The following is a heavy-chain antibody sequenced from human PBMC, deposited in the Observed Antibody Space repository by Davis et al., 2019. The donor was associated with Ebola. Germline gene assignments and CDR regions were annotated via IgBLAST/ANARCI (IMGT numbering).Heavy chain of an antibody. V-gene: IGHV4-59*01. J-gene: IGHJ6*02. D-gene: IGHD6-19*01. CDR3: ARARAVAYYYYGMDV. Sequence: MPSETLSLTCTVSGGSISSYYWSWIRQPPGKGLEWIGYIYYSGSTNYNPSLKSRVTISVDTSKNQFSLKLSSVTAADTAVYYCARARAVAYYYYGMDVWGQGTTVTVSS. CDR2: IYYSGST. CDR1: GGSISSYY.